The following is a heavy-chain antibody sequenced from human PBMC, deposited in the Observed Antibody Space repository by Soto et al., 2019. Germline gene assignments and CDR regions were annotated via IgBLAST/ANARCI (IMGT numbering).Heavy chain of an antibody. V-gene: IGHV3-21*01. D-gene: IGHD2-15*01. CDR2: ISSSSSYI. J-gene: IGHJ5*02. CDR3: ARRSGYCSGGSCYSVWFDP. CDR1: GFTFSSYS. Sequence: GSLRLSCAASGFTFSSYSMNWVRQAPGKGLEWVSSISSSSSYIYYADSVKGRFTISRDNAKNSLYLQMNSLRAEDTAVYYCARRSGYCSGGSCYSVWFDPWGQGTLVTVSS.